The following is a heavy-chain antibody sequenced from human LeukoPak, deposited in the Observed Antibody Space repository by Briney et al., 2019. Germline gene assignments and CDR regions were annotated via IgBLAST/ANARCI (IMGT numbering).Heavy chain of an antibody. D-gene: IGHD6-19*01. CDR1: AFTFSSYA. CDR3: AQVSSGWYYYFGY. V-gene: IGHV3-23*01. Sequence: PGGSLRLSCAASAFTFSSYAMSWVRQAPGKGLEWVSGISGSGASTYYADAVKGRFTISRDNSKNTLYLQMNTLRAEDTAVYYCAQVSSGWYYYFGYWGEGTLVTVSS. CDR2: ISGSGAST. J-gene: IGHJ4*02.